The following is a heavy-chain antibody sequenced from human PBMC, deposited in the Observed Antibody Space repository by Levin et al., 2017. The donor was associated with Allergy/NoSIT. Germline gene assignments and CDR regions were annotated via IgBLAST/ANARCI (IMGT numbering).Heavy chain of an antibody. J-gene: IGHJ4*02. CDR1: GYTFTTYW. CDR2: IYPGDSDT. V-gene: IGHV5-51*01. CDR3: ARHGAGGIVVVVATPALDY. Sequence: GASVKVSCKGSGYTFTTYWIGWVRQMPGKGLEWMGIIYPGDSDTRYNPSFQGQVTISVDKSISTAYLQWSSLKASDTAMYYCARHGAGGIVVVVATPALDYWGQGTLVTVSS. D-gene: IGHD2-15*01.